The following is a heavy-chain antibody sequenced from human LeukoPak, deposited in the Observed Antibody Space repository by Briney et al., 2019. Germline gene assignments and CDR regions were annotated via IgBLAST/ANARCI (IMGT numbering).Heavy chain of an antibody. CDR1: GFTFSSYE. Sequence: GGSLRLSCAASGFTFSSYEMNWVRQAPGKGLEWVANIKQDGSEKYYVDSVKGRFTISRDNAKNSLYLQMNSLRAEDTAVYYCARDPDFGYWGQGTLVTVSS. V-gene: IGHV3-7*01. CDR2: IKQDGSEK. CDR3: ARDPDFGY. J-gene: IGHJ4*02.